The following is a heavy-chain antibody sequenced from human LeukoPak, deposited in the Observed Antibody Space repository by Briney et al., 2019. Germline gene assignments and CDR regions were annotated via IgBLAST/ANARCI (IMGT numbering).Heavy chain of an antibody. V-gene: IGHV1-69*13. CDR3: ASPLTQDIVVVPAADRYYYYGMDV. D-gene: IGHD2-2*01. CDR1: GGTFSSYA. J-gene: IGHJ6*02. CDR2: IIPIFGTA. Sequence: GASVKVSCKASGGTFSSYAISWVRQAPGQGLEWMGGIIPIFGTANYAQKFQGRVTITADESTSTAYMELSSLRSEDTAVYYCASPLTQDIVVVPAADRYYYYGMDVWGQGTTVTVSS.